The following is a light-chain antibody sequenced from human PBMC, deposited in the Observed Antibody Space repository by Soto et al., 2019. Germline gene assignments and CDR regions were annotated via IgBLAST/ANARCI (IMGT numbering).Light chain of an antibody. Sequence: EFVLTQSPGTLSLSPGERATLSCRSSQTVINNYLAWYQQQPGQAPRLLLYDASSRATGITDRFSGSGSGTDFTLTISSLEPEDFAVYYCQQRSNWPLITFGQGTRLEI. CDR2: DAS. CDR3: QQRSNWPLIT. J-gene: IGKJ5*01. CDR1: QTVINNY. V-gene: IGKV3D-20*02.